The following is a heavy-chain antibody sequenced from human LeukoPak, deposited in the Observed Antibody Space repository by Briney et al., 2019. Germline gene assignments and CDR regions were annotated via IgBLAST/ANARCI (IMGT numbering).Heavy chain of an antibody. J-gene: IGHJ5*02. V-gene: IGHV4-59*12. Sequence: SETLSLTCTVSGDSISGYYWSWMRQPPGKGLEWIGYIYYSGITNYNPSLKSRVTISLDTSKNQFSLKLSSVTAADTAVYYCARSTVTLAGGFDTWGQGTLVTVSS. CDR1: GDSISGYY. D-gene: IGHD4-11*01. CDR3: ARSTVTLAGGFDT. CDR2: IYYSGIT.